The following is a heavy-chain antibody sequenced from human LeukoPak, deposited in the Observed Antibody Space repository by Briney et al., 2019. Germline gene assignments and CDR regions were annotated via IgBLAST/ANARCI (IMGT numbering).Heavy chain of an antibody. J-gene: IGHJ4*02. CDR1: GFTFSNFW. CDR2: ISNNGITT. Sequence: PGGSLRLSCVGSGFTFSNFWMHWVRQAPGKGPVWVSRISNNGITTTDADSVRGRFTISRDNAKNTLYLQMNSLRAEDTAVYFCAREVLIVVEPAANTIDYWGQGTRVTVSS. V-gene: IGHV3-74*03. CDR3: AREVLIVVEPAANTIDY. D-gene: IGHD2-2*01.